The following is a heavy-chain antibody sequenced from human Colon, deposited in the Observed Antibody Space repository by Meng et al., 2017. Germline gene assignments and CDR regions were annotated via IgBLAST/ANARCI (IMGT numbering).Heavy chain of an antibody. V-gene: IGHV1-18*01. Sequence: QVQLVQSGAEVKKPGASVNVSCKTSGYSFTSYDITWVRQAPGQGLEWMGWISVYNGNTNYAQKFQGRVTMTTDTSTSTAYMELRSLRSDDTAVYYCARNYYDSSGYYYGYWGQGTLVTVSS. CDR1: GYSFTSYD. J-gene: IGHJ4*02. CDR2: ISVYNGNT. CDR3: ARNYYDSSGYYYGY. D-gene: IGHD3-22*01.